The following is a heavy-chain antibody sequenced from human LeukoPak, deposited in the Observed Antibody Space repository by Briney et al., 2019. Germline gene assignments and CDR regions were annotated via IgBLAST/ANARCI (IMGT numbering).Heavy chain of an antibody. V-gene: IGHV3-30*04. CDR3: ARDLRPRYCSGGGCYSGYYY. J-gene: IGHJ4*02. D-gene: IGHD2-15*01. CDR2: ISYDGSNK. Sequence: GRSLRLSCAASGFTFSSYAMHWVRQAPGKGLEWVAVISYDGSNKYYADSVKGRFTISRDNSKNTLYLQMNSLRAEDTAVYYCARDLRPRYCSGGGCYSGYYYWGQGTLVTVSS. CDR1: GFTFSSYA.